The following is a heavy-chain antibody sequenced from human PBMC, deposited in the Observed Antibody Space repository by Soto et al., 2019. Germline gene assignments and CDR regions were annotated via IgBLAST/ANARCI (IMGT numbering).Heavy chain of an antibody. CDR2: ISGSGGST. V-gene: IGHV3-23*01. CDR1: GFTFSSYA. CDR3: AKGSGGQDSSSWYLNPIYMFPVVAY. D-gene: IGHD6-13*01. J-gene: IGHJ4*02. Sequence: GGSLRLSCAASGFTFSSYAMSWVRQAPGKGLEWVSAISGSGGSTYYADSVKGRFTISRDNSKTTLYLQMNSLRAEDTAVYYCAKGSGGQDSSSWYLNPIYMFPVVAYWGQGTLVTVSS.